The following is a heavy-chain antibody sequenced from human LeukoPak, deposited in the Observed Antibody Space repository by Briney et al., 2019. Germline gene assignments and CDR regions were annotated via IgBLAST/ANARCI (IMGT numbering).Heavy chain of an antibody. Sequence: RPSETLSLTCAVYGGSFSGYYWSWIRQPPGKGLEWIGEINHSGSTNYNPSLKSRVTISVDTSKNQFSLKLSSVTAADTAVYYCARQWGYFDYWGQGTLVTVSS. CDR2: INHSGST. CDR3: ARQWGYFDY. V-gene: IGHV4-34*01. D-gene: IGHD3-16*01. CDR1: GGSFSGYY. J-gene: IGHJ4*02.